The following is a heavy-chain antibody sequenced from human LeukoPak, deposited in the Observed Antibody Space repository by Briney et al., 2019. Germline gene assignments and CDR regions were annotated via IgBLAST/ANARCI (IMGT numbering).Heavy chain of an antibody. V-gene: IGHV3-30*02. Sequence: PGGSLRLSCAASGLTFRNHGLHWLRQAPGKGMEWVALIRYDGSNKEYAESVKGRFIISRYNSKNTLYLQMNSLRDDDAAVYYCARDQGTSTTAPKRKGRFDPWGQGTLVTVSS. J-gene: IGHJ5*02. CDR3: ARDQGTSTTAPKRKGRFDP. D-gene: IGHD1-1*01. CDR1: GLTFRNHG. CDR2: IRYDGSNK.